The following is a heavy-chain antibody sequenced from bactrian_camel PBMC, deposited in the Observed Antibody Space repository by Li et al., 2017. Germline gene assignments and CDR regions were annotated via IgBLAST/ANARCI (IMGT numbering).Heavy chain of an antibody. V-gene: IGHV3S40*01. J-gene: IGHJ6*01. CDR3: AADDRWLVLQRLETEDFSY. Sequence: DVQLVESGGGSVQTGGSLRLSCVASGDTFATYSMGWFRQAPGKEREGVAAIYTGGGFTYTADSVKGRFTISQDKAKDTVYLQMNSLKPEDTAMYYCAADDRWLVLQRLETEDFSYWGQGTQVTVS. D-gene: IGHD2*01. CDR2: IYTGGGFT. CDR1: GDTFATYS.